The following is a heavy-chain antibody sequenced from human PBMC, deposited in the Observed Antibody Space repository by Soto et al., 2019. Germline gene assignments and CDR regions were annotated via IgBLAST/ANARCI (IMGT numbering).Heavy chain of an antibody. J-gene: IGHJ6*02. Sequence: QAQVVQSGDEVKKPGASVKVSCKASGYIFTGYGISLVRQAPGQGLEWMGWISPYNGHTEFAQRLQGRLTLTTDTSTTTTFMELSNLRSDDTAVYYCARGGSGYHTGRGFAGTMDVWGQGTTVTVSS. CDR2: ISPYNGHT. CDR3: ARGGSGYHTGRGFAGTMDV. CDR1: GYIFTGYG. D-gene: IGHD3-22*01. V-gene: IGHV1-18*04.